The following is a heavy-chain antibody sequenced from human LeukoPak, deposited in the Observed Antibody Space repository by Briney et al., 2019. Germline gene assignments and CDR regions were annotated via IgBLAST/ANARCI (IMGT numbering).Heavy chain of an antibody. CDR3: AKFLAVIAARDSLYFQH. V-gene: IGHV1-69*13. Sequence: SVKVSCKASGGTFSSYAISWVRQAPGQGLEWMGGIIPIFGTANYAQKFKGRVTITADESTSTAYMELSSLRSEDTAVYYCAKFLAVIAARDSLYFQHWGQGTLVTVSS. J-gene: IGHJ1*01. CDR2: IIPIFGTA. D-gene: IGHD6-6*01. CDR1: GGTFSSYA.